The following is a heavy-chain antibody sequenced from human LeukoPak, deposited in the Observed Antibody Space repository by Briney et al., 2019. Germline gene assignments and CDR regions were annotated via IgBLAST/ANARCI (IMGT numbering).Heavy chain of an antibody. J-gene: IGHJ5*02. V-gene: IGHV4-34*01. D-gene: IGHD2-15*01. CDR1: GGSFSGYY. CDR2: INHSGST. CDR3: ARSCGSGGSRYGRGWFDP. Sequence: SSETLSLTCAVYGGSFSGYYWSWIRQPPGKGLEWIGEINHSGSTNYNPSLKSRVTISVDTSKNQFSLKLSSVTAADTAVYYCARSCGSGGSRYGRGWFDPWGQGTLVTVSS.